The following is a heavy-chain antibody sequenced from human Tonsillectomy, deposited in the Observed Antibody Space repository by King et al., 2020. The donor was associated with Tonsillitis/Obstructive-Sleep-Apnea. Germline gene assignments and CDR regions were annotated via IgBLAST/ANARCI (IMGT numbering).Heavy chain of an antibody. D-gene: IGHD3-3*01. Sequence: VQLVESGGGLIQPGGSLRLSCAASGFTVSSNYMSWVRQAPGKGLEWVSVIYAGGTTYYADSVKGRFTISRDSSKNTLYLQMNSLRAEDTAVYYCARVVGPEADYDFRSADYWGQGTLVTVSS. CDR1: GFTVSSNY. J-gene: IGHJ4*02. CDR2: IYAGGTT. V-gene: IGHV3-53*01. CDR3: ARVVGPEADYDFRSADY.